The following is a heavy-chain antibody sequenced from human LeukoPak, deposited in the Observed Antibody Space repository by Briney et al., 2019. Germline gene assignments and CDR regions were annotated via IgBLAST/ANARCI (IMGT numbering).Heavy chain of an antibody. V-gene: IGHV3-66*01. D-gene: IGHD6-19*01. Sequence: GGSLRLSCAASAFTVSSNYMSWVRQAPGKGLEWVSIIYSGGTTYYADSVKGRFTISRDNSKNTLYLQMNSLRAEDTAVYYCAIRYPYSSVWHPSAFYVWGQGAMVTVSS. J-gene: IGHJ3*01. CDR3: AIRYPYSSVWHPSAFYV. CDR2: IYSGGTT. CDR1: AFTVSSNY.